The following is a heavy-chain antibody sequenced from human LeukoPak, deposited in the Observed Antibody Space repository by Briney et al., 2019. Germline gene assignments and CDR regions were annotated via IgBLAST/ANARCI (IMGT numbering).Heavy chain of an antibody. CDR3: AGGGGSGYFDYFDH. V-gene: IGHV3-53*01. Sequence: PGGSLRLSCAASGFTVSSNYMSWVRQAPGKGLGWVSVIYSGGSTYYAVSVKSRFTISRDNSKNTLYLQMNSLRAEDTAVYYCAGGGGSGYFDYFDHWGQGTLVTVSS. CDR1: GFTVSSNY. J-gene: IGHJ4*02. D-gene: IGHD3-3*01. CDR2: IYSGGST.